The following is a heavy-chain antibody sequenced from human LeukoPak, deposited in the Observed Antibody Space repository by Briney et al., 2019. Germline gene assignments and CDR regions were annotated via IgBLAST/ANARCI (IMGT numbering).Heavy chain of an antibody. V-gene: IGHV3-74*01. CDR1: GFTFSVYW. J-gene: IGHJ4*02. CDR2: ISGDASST. Sequence: TGGSLRLSCAASGFTFSVYWMHWVPQAPGKGLVWVSRISGDASSTTYADSVRGRFTISRDNAKKSVYLQMNSLRAEDTAIYYCVKSAGRNGGNWGQGTLVTVSS. D-gene: IGHD1-26*01. CDR3: VKSAGRNGGN.